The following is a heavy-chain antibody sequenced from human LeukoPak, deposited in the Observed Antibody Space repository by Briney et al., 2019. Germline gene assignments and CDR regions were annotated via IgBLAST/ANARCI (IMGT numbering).Heavy chain of an antibody. CDR2: IYYSGST. CDR1: GGSINNYY. J-gene: IGHJ4*02. V-gene: IGHV4-59*08. Sequence: SETLSLTCTVSGGSINNYYWSWVRQPPGKGLEWIGYIYYSGSTNYNPSLKSRVTILVDTSKTQFSLRMSSMTAADTAVYYCATLVSCATSCYFDSWGQGTLVTVST. CDR3: ATLVSCATSCYFDS. D-gene: IGHD2-2*01.